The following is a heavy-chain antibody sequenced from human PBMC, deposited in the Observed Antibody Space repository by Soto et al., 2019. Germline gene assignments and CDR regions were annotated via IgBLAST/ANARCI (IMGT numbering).Heavy chain of an antibody. CDR2: IYYSGST. D-gene: IGHD1-26*01. CDR3: ARDREPAANFFDY. J-gene: IGHJ4*02. CDR1: GGSLSSYH. Sequence: SDTLSLTCIVSGGSLSSYHWSWIRQPPGKGLEWIGYIYYSGSTNYNPSLKSRVTISVDTSKNQFSLKLSSVTAADTAVYYCARDREPAANFFDYWAQGTLVNVSS. V-gene: IGHV4-59*01.